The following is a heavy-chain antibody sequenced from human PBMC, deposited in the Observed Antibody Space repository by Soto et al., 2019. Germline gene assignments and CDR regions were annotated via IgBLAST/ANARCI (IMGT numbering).Heavy chain of an antibody. Sequence: SETLSLTCTVSGGSITSSSHYWGWIRQPPGKGLEWIGSIYYSGSTYYNPSLKSRVTISVDTSKNQFSLKLSSVTAADTAVYYCARVSSEGGVFDYWGQGTLVTVSS. CDR1: GGSITSSSHY. CDR2: IYYSGST. CDR3: ARVSSEGGVFDY. J-gene: IGHJ4*02. D-gene: IGHD3-16*01. V-gene: IGHV4-39*07.